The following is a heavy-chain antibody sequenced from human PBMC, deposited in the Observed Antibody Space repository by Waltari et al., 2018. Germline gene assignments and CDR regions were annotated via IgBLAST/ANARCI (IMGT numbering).Heavy chain of an antibody. CDR2: RKPDGTST. CDR1: GFTFSTSW. Sequence: EVQLVESGGGLVHPGGSLRLSCEASGFTFSTSWMHWVRHLPGKGLVWVSHRKPDGTSTDYGYSVEGRFTISRDNAKNTLYLQMNSLRAEDTAIYYCVRDLYGRDDVWGQGTTVTVSS. J-gene: IGHJ6*02. V-gene: IGHV3-74*01. CDR3: VRDLYGRDDV. D-gene: IGHD3-10*01.